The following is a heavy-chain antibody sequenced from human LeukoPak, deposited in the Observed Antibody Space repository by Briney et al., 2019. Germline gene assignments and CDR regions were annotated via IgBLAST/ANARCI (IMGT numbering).Heavy chain of an antibody. D-gene: IGHD5-18*01. CDR2: IFTSGST. CDR3: ARVEPLKMVKSP. J-gene: IGHJ5*02. CDR1: GGSISSGSYY. Sequence: SETLSLTCTVSGGSISSGSYYWSWIRQPAGKGLEWIGRIFTSGSTKYNPSLKSRVTISVDTSKNQFSLSLTSVTVADTAVYYCARVEPLKMVKSPWGQGILVTVSS. V-gene: IGHV4-61*02.